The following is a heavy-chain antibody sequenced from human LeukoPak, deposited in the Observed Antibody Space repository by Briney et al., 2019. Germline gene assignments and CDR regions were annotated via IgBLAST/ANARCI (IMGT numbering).Heavy chain of an antibody. D-gene: IGHD6-19*01. CDR3: ARVELLGSSGWPFDY. Sequence: PSETLSLTCTVSGGSISTHYWSWIRQSPGKGLEWIGYIYYSGSTNYSPSLKSRVTISVDTSKNQFSLKLSSVTAADTAVYYCARVELLGSSGWPFDYWGQGTLVTVSS. V-gene: IGHV4-59*11. J-gene: IGHJ4*02. CDR2: IYYSGST. CDR1: GGSISTHY.